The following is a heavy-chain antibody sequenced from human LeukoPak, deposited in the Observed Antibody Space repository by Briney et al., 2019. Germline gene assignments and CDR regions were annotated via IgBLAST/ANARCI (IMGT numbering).Heavy chain of an antibody. D-gene: IGHD3-10*01. Sequence: PGGSLRLSCAASGFTFSSYWMHWVRQAPGKGLVWVSRINSDGSSTSYADSVKGRFTISRDNAKNTLYLQMNSLRAEDTAVYHCAREESYGSVGFDYWGQGTLVTVSS. V-gene: IGHV3-74*01. J-gene: IGHJ4*02. CDR1: GFTFSSYW. CDR2: INSDGSST. CDR3: AREESYGSVGFDY.